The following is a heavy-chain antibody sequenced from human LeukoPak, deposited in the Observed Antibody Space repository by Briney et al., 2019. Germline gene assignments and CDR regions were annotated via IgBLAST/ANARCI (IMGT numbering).Heavy chain of an antibody. CDR1: GGSISSSSYY. D-gene: IGHD4-17*01. J-gene: IGHJ4*02. Sequence: PSETLSLTCTVSGGSISSSSYYWGWIRQPPGKGLEWIGSIYYSGSTYYNPSLKSRVTISVDTSKNQFSLKLSSVTAADTAVYYCARDPAPRDDGDYSDYWGQGTLVTVSS. CDR3: ARDPAPRDDGDYSDY. V-gene: IGHV4-39*02. CDR2: IYYSGST.